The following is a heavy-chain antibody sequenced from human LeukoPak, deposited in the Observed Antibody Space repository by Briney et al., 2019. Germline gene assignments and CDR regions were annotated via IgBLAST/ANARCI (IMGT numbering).Heavy chain of an antibody. V-gene: IGHV3-23*01. CDR3: ARDRSTVTGHCTGDNCYAELG. CDR1: GFSFGSYP. Sequence: GGSLRLSCVVSGFSFGSYPMSWVRQAPGKGLEWVSVISETGDVTHYADSMKGRFTISRDNIKNTLNLQMNSLRAEDTAVYYCARDRSTVTGHCTGDNCYAELGRGQGTQVIVSS. CDR2: ISETGDVT. D-gene: IGHD2-15*01. J-gene: IGHJ4*02.